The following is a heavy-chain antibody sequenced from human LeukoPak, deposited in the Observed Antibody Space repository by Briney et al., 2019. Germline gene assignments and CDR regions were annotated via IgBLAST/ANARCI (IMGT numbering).Heavy chain of an antibody. Sequence: PSETLSLTCTVSGGSISSYYWSWIRQPPGKGLEWIGYIYYSGSTNYNPSLKSRVTISVDTSKSQFSLKLSSVTAADTAVYYCAREGYYYGSGIDYYYYYYMDVWGKGTTVTVSS. CDR3: AREGYYYGSGIDYYYYYYMDV. J-gene: IGHJ6*03. D-gene: IGHD3-10*01. V-gene: IGHV4-59*01. CDR1: GGSISSYY. CDR2: IYYSGST.